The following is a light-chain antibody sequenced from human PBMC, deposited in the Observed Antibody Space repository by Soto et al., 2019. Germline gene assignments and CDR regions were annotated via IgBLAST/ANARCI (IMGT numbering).Light chain of an antibody. CDR3: QHRSNWPLT. V-gene: IGKV3-11*01. J-gene: IGKJ4*01. CDR1: QSVSSN. CDR2: DAS. Sequence: EIVLTQSPATLPLSPGERATLSCRASQSVSSNLAWYQQKPGQAPRLLIYDASNRATGIPARFSGSGSGTDFTLTISSLEPEDFAVYYGQHRSNWPLTFGGGTKVEIK.